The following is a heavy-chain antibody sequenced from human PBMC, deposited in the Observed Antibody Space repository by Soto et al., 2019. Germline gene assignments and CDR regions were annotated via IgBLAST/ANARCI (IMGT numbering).Heavy chain of an antibody. J-gene: IGHJ4*02. D-gene: IGHD3-22*01. CDR1: GGSISSSNSY. CDR3: ARRVRPYYYDSSGYFDY. Sequence: SETLSLTCTVSGGSISSSNSYWGWIRQPPGKGLEWIGSISYSGSTYYNPSLKSRVTTSVDTSKNQFSLKLSSVTAADTAVYYCARRVRPYYYDSSGYFDYWGQGILVTVSS. V-gene: IGHV4-39*01. CDR2: ISYSGST.